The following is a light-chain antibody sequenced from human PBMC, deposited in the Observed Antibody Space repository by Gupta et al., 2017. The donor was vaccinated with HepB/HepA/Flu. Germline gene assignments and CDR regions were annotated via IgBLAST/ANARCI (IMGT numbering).Light chain of an antibody. V-gene: IGKV3-20*01. J-gene: IGKJ1*01. CDR3: QQYGSSPPGT. Sequence: IVLTPSPATLSLSPGKRATLSCRASQSSSSIYLAWYQQKPGQAPRLLIDGASSRATGIPDRFSGSGSWTDFTLTISRLEPEDFAVYYCQQYGSSPPGTFGQGTKVEIK. CDR2: GAS. CDR1: QSSSSIY.